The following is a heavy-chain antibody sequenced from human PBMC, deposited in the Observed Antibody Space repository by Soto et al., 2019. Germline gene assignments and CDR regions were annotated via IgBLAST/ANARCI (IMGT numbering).Heavy chain of an antibody. CDR2: ISGSGYTT. D-gene: IGHD2-15*01. CDR3: ARGICCGGGCYLEPLDY. J-gene: IGHJ4*02. Sequence: EVQLLESGGGLAQPGGSLRLSCVASGFTFSNYDMNWVRQAPGKGLEWVSAISGSGYTTYHADSVKGRFTVSRDNSKSALYLQMDSLRVDDTAVYYCARGICCGGGCYLEPLDYWGQGTLVTVSS. V-gene: IGHV3-23*01. CDR1: GFTFSNYD.